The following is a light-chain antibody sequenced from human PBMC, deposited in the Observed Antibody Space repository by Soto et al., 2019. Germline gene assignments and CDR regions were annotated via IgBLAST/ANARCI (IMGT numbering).Light chain of an antibody. CDR1: SSDVGSYNL. CDR3: CSYAGSSTYV. J-gene: IGLJ1*01. Sequence: QPALTQPASVSGSPGQSITISCTGTSSDVGSYNLVSWYHQHPGKAPKLMIYEGSKRPSGVSNRFSGSKSGNTASLTISGLQAEDEADYYCCSYAGSSTYVFGTGTKVT. CDR2: EGS. V-gene: IGLV2-23*01.